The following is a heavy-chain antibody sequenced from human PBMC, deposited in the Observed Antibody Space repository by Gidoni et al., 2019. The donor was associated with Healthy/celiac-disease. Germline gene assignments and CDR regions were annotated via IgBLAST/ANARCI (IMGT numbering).Heavy chain of an antibody. CDR2: ISSSSSYI. J-gene: IGHJ4*02. V-gene: IGHV3-21*01. Sequence: EVQLVASGGGLVKPGGSLRLSCAASGFTFSSYSMNWVRQAPGKGLEWVSSISSSSSYIYYADSVKGRFTISRDNAKNSLYLQMNSLRAEDTAVYYCARSSVGATLRSPFDYWGQGTLVTVSS. CDR1: GFTFSSYS. D-gene: IGHD1-26*01. CDR3: ARSSVGATLRSPFDY.